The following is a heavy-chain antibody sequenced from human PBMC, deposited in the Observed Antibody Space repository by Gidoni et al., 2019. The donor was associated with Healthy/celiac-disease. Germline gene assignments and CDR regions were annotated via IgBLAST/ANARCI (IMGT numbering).Heavy chain of an antibody. D-gene: IGHD5-12*01. V-gene: IGHV4-59*08. CDR1: GGSISSYY. CDR2: IYYSGNT. Sequence: QVQLQESGPGLVKPSETLSLTCTVSGGSISSYYWSWIRQPPGKGLEWIGYIYYSGNTNYNPSLKSRVTISVDTSKNQFSLKLSSVTAADAAVYYCARLHEGYSGYGNCDCWGQGTLVTVSS. CDR3: ARLHEGYSGYGNCDC. J-gene: IGHJ4*02.